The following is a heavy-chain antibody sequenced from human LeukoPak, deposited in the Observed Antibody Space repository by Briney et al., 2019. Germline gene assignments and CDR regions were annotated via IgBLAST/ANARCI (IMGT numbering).Heavy chain of an antibody. D-gene: IGHD3-22*01. CDR2: IKKSGRGK. V-gene: IGHV3-7*02. CDR3: TRYIADSSGSPSPSAFNI. J-gene: IGHJ3*02. Sequence: GGSLRLSCAASGFTFSAYWMSWVRQAPGKGLNWVANIKKSGRGKDYVASRKGRFTISRDNAKNSPYLQMNSLRVEDTAVYYCTRYIADSSGSPSPSAFNIWGQGTMVTVSS. CDR1: GFTFSAYW.